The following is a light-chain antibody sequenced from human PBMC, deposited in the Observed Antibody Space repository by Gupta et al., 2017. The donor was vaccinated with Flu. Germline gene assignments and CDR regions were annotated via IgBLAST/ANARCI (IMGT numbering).Light chain of an antibody. J-gene: IGKJ1*01. V-gene: IGKV2-30*01. CDR1: RTFGYNDRNTY. CDR2: DVA. Sequence: SRTFGYNDRNTYMKWSRQRPRQGQRRRIYDVAKRGCGVPNRFSGSGSGTDLALKISRVEAEDVGVYYCMHGEHWTPAWTFGQGTKVEIK. CDR3: MHGEHWTPAWT.